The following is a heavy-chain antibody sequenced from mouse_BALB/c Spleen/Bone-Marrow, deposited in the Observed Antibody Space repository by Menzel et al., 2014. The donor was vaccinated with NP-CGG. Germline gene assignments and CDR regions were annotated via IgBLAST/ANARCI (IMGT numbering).Heavy chain of an antibody. V-gene: IGHV14-3*02. J-gene: IGHJ2*01. Sequence: VQRKQSGAGLVKPGASVKLSCTASGFNIKDTYMHWVKQRPEQGLEWIGRIDPANGNTKYDPKFQGKATITADTSSNTAYLQLSSLTSEDTAVYYCARIYYYGRGYFDYWGQGTTLTVSS. CDR2: IDPANGNT. CDR1: GFNIKDTY. D-gene: IGHD1-1*01. CDR3: ARIYYYGRGYFDY.